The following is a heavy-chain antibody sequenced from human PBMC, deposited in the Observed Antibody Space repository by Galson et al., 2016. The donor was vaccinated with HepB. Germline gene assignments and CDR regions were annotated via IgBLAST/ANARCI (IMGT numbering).Heavy chain of an antibody. V-gene: IGHV2-5*08. CDR1: GFSLSTLGMS. Sequence: PALVKPTQTLTLTCSFSGFSLSTLGMSVGWNRQPPGKALEWLALIYWDDDKYYSPSLKPRLIITKDTSKNQVVLTMTNMDPVDTATYYCVHRRGTHNRDDNRHYYGVDVWGQGTTVTVSS. J-gene: IGHJ6*02. D-gene: IGHD2/OR15-2a*01. CDR2: IYWDDDK. CDR3: VHRRGTHNRDDNRHYYGVDV.